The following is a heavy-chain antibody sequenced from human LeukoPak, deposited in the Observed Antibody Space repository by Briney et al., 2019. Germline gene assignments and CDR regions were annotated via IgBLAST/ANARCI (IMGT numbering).Heavy chain of an antibody. CDR3: ATEGSDAFHI. D-gene: IGHD3-10*01. V-gene: IGHV4-4*07. CDR2: IYTSGST. J-gene: IGHJ3*02. CDR1: GVSISSYY. Sequence: SETLSLTCTVSGVSISSYYWSWIRQPAGKGLEWIGRIYTSGSTNYNPSLKSRVTISVDTSKNQFSLKLSSVTAADTAVYYCATEGSDAFHIWGQGTMVTVSS.